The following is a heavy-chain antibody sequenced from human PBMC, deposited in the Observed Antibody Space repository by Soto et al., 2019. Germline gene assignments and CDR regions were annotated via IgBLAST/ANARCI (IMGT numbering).Heavy chain of an antibody. D-gene: IGHD3-10*01. CDR1: GFTFSSYS. J-gene: IGHJ6*03. V-gene: IGHV3-48*01. CDR3: ACGSGNDYYYYYMDV. Sequence: EVQLVESGGGLVQPGGSLRLSCAASGFTFSSYSMNWVRQAPGKGLEWVSYISSSSSTIYYADSVKGRFTISRDNAKNSLYLQMKSLRAEDTAVYYCACGSGNDYYYYYMDVWGKVTTVTVSS. CDR2: ISSSSSTI.